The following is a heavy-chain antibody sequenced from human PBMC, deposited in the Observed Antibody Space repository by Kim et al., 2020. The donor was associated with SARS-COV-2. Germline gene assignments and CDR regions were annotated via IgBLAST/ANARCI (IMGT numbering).Heavy chain of an antibody. D-gene: IGHD2-8*01. V-gene: IGHV1-2*02. CDR3: ARGEGIVLMVYAKEFDY. CDR1: GYTFTGYY. J-gene: IGHJ4*02. Sequence: ASVKVSCKASGYTFTGYYMHWVRQAPGQGLEWMGWINPNSGGTNYAQKFQGRVTMTRDTSISTAYMELSRLRSDDTAVYYCARGEGIVLMVYAKEFDYWGQGTLVTVSS. CDR2: INPNSGGT.